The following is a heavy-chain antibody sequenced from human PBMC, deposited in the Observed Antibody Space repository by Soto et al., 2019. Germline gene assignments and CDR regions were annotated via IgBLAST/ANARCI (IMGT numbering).Heavy chain of an antibody. J-gene: IGHJ4*02. CDR2: ISAHNGNT. CDR3: ARGRYGDY. V-gene: IGHV1-18*01. Sequence: QVHLVQSGAEVKKPGASVKVSCKGSGYIFTTYGITWVRQAPGQGLEWMGWISAHNGNTNYAQKLQSRVTMTRDTSTSTAYMELRNLRSDDTAVYYCARGRYGDYWGQGALVTVSS. CDR1: GYIFTTYG. D-gene: IGHD1-1*01.